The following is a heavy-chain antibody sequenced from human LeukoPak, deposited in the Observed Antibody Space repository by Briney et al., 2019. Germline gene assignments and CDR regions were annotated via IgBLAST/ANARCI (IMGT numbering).Heavy chain of an antibody. Sequence: ASVKVSCKASGYTFTSYDISWVRQATGQGLEWMGWMNPNSGNTGYAQKFQGRVTMTRNTSISTAYMELSSLRSEDTAVYYCARGASRVTYFDYWGQGTLVTVSS. CDR2: MNPNSGNT. CDR3: ARGASRVTYFDY. CDR1: GYTFTSYD. D-gene: IGHD4-17*01. J-gene: IGHJ4*02. V-gene: IGHV1-8*01.